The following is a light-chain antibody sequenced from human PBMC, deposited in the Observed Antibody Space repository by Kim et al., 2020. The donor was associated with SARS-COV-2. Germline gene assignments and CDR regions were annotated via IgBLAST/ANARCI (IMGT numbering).Light chain of an antibody. CDR3: ATWDDSHVV. CDR2: RNN. Sequence: ELTQPPSACGTPGQRVTISCSGSSSNIGSNYVYWYQQLPGTAPKLLVYRNNQRPSGVPDRFSGSKSGTSASLAISGLRSEDEADYSCATWDDSHVVFG. V-gene: IGLV1-47*01. J-gene: IGLJ2*01. CDR1: SSNIGSNY.